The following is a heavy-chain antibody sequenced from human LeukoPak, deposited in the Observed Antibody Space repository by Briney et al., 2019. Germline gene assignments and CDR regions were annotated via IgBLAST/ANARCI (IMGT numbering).Heavy chain of an antibody. V-gene: IGHV4-31*03. CDR3: ATTNHYYYGLDV. CDR1: GGSISSGGYY. J-gene: IGHJ6*04. CDR2: IYHSGST. Sequence: PSETLSLTCTVSGGSISSGGYYWSWIRQHPGXXXXWIGYIYHSGSTYYNPSLKSRVIMLVDTSKNQFSLKLSSVTAADTAVYYCATTNHYYYGLDVWGKGTTVTVSS.